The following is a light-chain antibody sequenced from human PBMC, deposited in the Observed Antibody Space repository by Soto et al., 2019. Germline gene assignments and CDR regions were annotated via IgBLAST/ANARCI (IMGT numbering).Light chain of an antibody. CDR3: TSYAGSNIWV. CDR1: SSDVGAYNY. V-gene: IGLV2-8*01. Sequence: QSALTQPPSASGSPGQSVTISCTGTSSDVGAYNYVSWYQQYPGKAPKLMIYEVSKRPSGVPDRFSGSKSGKTASLTVSGLQPEDGADYYCTSYAGSNIWVFGGGTQLTVL. J-gene: IGLJ3*02. CDR2: EVS.